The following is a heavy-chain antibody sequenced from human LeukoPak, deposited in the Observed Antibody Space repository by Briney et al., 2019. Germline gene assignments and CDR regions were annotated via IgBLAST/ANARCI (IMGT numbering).Heavy chain of an antibody. CDR3: ARLKDDVTKLDY. V-gene: IGHV3-7*01. CDR1: GFTFGRYW. D-gene: IGHD2-8*01. Sequence: GGSLRLSCAGSGFTFGRYWMSWVRQAPGKGLEWVASINQGGSRLHYLDSVTGRFIISRDDAQSSLFLQMTRLRVDDTAVYYCARLKDDVTKLDYWGQGTLVSVSS. CDR2: INQGGSRL. J-gene: IGHJ4*02.